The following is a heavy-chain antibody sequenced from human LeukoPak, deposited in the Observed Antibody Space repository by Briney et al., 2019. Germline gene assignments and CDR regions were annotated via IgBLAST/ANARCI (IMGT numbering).Heavy chain of an antibody. CDR2: VYYSGDT. V-gene: IGHV4-59*12. D-gene: IGHD5-18*01. J-gene: IGHJ4*02. CDR3: ASAVYTLYYFDY. Sequence: PSETLSLTCTVSGDSISGVYWSWIRQPPGKGLEWIGYVYYSGDTNYNPSLKSRVTMSLDSSKNQFSLRLSAVTAADTAIYYCASAVYTLYYFDYWGQGALVTVSS. CDR1: GDSISGVY.